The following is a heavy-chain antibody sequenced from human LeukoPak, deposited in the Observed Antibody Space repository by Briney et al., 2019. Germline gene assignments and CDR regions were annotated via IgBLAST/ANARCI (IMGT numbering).Heavy chain of an antibody. CDR2: ISYDGSNK. D-gene: IGHD3-10*01. CDR1: GFTFSSYA. V-gene: IGHV3-30-3*01. J-gene: IGHJ4*02. Sequence: RGSLRLSCAASGFTFSSYAMHWVRQAPGKGLEWVAVISYDGSNKYYADSVKGRFTISRDNSKNTLYLQMNSLRVDDTAVYFCARGPPYGSRSDYLDYWGQGTLVTVSS. CDR3: ARGPPYGSRSDYLDY.